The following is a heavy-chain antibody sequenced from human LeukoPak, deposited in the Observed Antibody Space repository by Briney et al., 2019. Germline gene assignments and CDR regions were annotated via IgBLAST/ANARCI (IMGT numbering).Heavy chain of an antibody. D-gene: IGHD1-7*01. V-gene: IGHV1-69*13. Sequence: ASVKVSCKASGGTFSSYAISWVRQAPGQGLEWMGGIIPIFGTANYAQKFQGRVTITADESTSTAYMELSSLRSEDTAVYYCARGTRRWDWFDPWGQGTLVTVSS. CDR3: ARGTRRWDWFDP. CDR2: IIPIFGTA. CDR1: GGTFSSYA. J-gene: IGHJ5*02.